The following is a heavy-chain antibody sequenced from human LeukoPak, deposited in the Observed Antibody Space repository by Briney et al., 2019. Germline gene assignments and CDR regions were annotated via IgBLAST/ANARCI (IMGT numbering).Heavy chain of an antibody. CDR3: ARVTGTTWYPYYYGMDV. V-gene: IGHV3-48*01. D-gene: IGHD1-7*01. J-gene: IGHJ6*02. CDR2: ISSSSSTI. CDR1: GLTFSSYN. Sequence: GGSLRLSCAASGLTFSSYNMNWVRQAPGKGLEWVSYISSSSSTIYYADSVKGRFTISRDNAKNSLYLQMNSLRAEDTAVYYCARVTGTTWYPYYYGMDVWGQGTTVTVSS.